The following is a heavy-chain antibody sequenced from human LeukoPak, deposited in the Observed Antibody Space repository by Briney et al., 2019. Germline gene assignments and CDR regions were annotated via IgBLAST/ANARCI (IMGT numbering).Heavy chain of an antibody. CDR1: GFTFSNYA. V-gene: IGHV3-23*01. CDR2: ITGSGGTT. J-gene: IGHJ4*02. CDR3: ASNYNFFGSGTHFAYFGN. D-gene: IGHD3-10*01. Sequence: GGSLRLSCAAPGFTFSNYAMSWVRQAPGKGLEWVSGITGSGGTTNYADSVKGRFTISRDNSNKTLYLQVNSLRVEDTAVYFCASNYNFFGSGTHFAYFGNWGQGILVTVSS.